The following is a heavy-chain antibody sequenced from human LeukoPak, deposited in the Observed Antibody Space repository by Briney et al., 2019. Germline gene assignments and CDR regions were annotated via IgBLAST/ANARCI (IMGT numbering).Heavy chain of an antibody. J-gene: IGHJ4*02. D-gene: IGHD3-3*01. CDR3: AKDFTIFGVVIENYFDY. Sequence: WGPLRLSCAAPGFTFSSYALSWVRQAPGKGVGWGSSICGSGGSTYYADSVKGRFTISRDNSKNTLYLQMNSLRAEDTAVYYCAKDFTIFGVVIENYFDYWGQGTLVTVSS. V-gene: IGHV3-23*01. CDR2: ICGSGGST. CDR1: GFTFSSYA.